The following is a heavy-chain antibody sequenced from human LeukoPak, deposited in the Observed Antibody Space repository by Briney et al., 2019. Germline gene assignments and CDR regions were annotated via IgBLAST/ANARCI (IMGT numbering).Heavy chain of an antibody. CDR3: ARGSMGHYYYYMDV. D-gene: IGHD3-16*01. J-gene: IGHJ6*03. Sequence: ASVKVSCKASGYTFTNYYMHWVRQAPGQGLEWMGLINPSGGSTSYAEKFQGRVIMTRDMSTTTDYMELSSLRSDDTAVYYCARGSMGHYYYYMDVWGKGTTVTVSS. CDR1: GYTFTNYY. V-gene: IGHV1-46*01. CDR2: INPSGGST.